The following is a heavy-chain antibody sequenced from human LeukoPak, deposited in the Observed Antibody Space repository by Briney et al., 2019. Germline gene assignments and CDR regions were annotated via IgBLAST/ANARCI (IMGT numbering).Heavy chain of an antibody. CDR3: TKSVAGRLDY. V-gene: IGHV3-23*01. J-gene: IGHJ4*02. D-gene: IGHD2-15*01. CDR2: ISGNGGST. CDR1: GRSFSSYA. Sequence: GGSLRLSCAASGRSFSSYAMSWVRQAPGKGLEWVSVISGNGGSTDYADAVKGRFTSSRDNSKNTLFLQMNTLRAEDPAVYYCTKSVAGRLDYWGQGTLVTVSS.